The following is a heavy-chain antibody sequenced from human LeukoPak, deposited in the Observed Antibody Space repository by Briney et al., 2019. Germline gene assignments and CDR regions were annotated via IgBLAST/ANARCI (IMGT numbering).Heavy chain of an antibody. D-gene: IGHD1-1*01. Sequence: PSETLSLTCTVSGASISSSTFQGGWIRQPPGKGLEWIGSMYDSGATYYSPSLNSRAAIFLDTCQKHLSLRLSSVTAADTAVYYCARRNPESYSAFVIWGQGTMVTVSS. J-gene: IGHJ3*02. CDR2: MYDSGAT. V-gene: IGHV4-39*02. CDR3: ARRNPESYSAFVI. CDR1: GASISSSTFQ.